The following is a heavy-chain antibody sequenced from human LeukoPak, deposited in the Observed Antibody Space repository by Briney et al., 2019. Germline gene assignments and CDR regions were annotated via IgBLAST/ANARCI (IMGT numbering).Heavy chain of an antibody. J-gene: IGHJ3*02. CDR2: IYYSGST. CDR3: TREYGFMTTVFHAFDI. Sequence: PSETLSLTCTVSGGSISSYYWSWIRQPPGKGLEWIGYIYYSGSTNYNPSLKSRVTISVDTSKNQFSLKLSSVTAADTATYYCTREYGFMTTVFHAFDIWGQGIMVTVSS. D-gene: IGHD4-17*01. CDR1: GGSISSYY. V-gene: IGHV4-59*12.